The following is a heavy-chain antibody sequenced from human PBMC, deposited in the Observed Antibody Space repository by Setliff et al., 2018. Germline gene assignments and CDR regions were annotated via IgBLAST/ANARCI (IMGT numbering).Heavy chain of an antibody. Sequence: PGGSLRLSCAASGFTFSTYAMSWVRQAPGKGLEWVSNIYSGDRNTFYTDSVKGRFTIFRDGSKNTLFLQMTSLRAEDTAVYYCAKPQVELRWGFESWGQGTPVTVSS. D-gene: IGHD1-7*01. CDR1: GFTFSTYA. V-gene: IGHV3-23*03. CDR2: IYSGDRNT. J-gene: IGHJ4*02. CDR3: AKPQVELRWGFES.